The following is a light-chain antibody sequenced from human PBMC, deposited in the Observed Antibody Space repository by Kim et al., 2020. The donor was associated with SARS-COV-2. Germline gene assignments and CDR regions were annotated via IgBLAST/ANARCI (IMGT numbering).Light chain of an antibody. CDR2: QHT. Sequence: SLYPGQTATITCSGDKLGDKYASWYQHKPGQSPVLVIYQHTQRPSGIPERFSGSNSANTATLTISGTQAMDEADYYCQAWDSSKAVFGGGTQLTVL. CDR1: KLGDKY. CDR3: QAWDSSKAV. V-gene: IGLV3-1*01. J-gene: IGLJ2*01.